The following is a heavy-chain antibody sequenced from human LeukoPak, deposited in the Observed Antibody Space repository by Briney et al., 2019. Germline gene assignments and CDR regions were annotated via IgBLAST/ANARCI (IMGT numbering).Heavy chain of an antibody. CDR1: GFTFSSYA. CDR2: ISGSGGST. V-gene: IGHV3-23*01. CDR3: AKHGFGVFEGY. J-gene: IGHJ4*02. D-gene: IGHD3-10*01. Sequence: GGSLRLSCTASGFTFSSYAMTWVRQAPGKGLEWVSSISGSGGSTYYADSVKGRFTISRANSENTLYLQMHSLRAEDTAVYYCAKHGFGVFEGYWGQGTLVTVSS.